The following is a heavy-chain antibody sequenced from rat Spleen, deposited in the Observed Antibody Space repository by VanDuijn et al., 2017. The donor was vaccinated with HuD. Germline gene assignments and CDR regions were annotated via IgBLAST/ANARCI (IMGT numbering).Heavy chain of an antibody. CDR2: ISTGGDNT. J-gene: IGHJ3*01. V-gene: IGHV5S13*01. CDR3: ARHGGLRNWFAY. D-gene: IGHD1-11*01. Sequence: EVQLVESDGGLVQPGRSPKLSCAASGFTFSDYFMAWVRQAPTKGLEWIASISTGGDNTYYRDSVKGRFTASREDAKNTHFLQMDSLRSEDTATYYCARHGGLRNWFAYWGQGTLVTVSS. CDR1: GFTFSDYF.